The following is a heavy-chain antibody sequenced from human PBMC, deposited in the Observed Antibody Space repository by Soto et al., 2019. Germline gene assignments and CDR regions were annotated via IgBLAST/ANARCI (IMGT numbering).Heavy chain of an antibody. Sequence: GGSLRLSCAASGFTFSSYAMSWVRQAPGKGLEWVSAISGSGGSTYYADSVKGRFTISRDNSKNTLYLQMNSLRAEDTAVYYCAKGRWDIVVVGIDYWGQGTLVTVSS. V-gene: IGHV3-23*01. CDR2: ISGSGGST. CDR1: GFTFSSYA. D-gene: IGHD2-15*01. CDR3: AKGRWDIVVVGIDY. J-gene: IGHJ4*02.